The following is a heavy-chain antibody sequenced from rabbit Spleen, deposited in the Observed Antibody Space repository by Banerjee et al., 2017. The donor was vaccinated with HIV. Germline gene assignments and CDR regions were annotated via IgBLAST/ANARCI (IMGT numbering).Heavy chain of an antibody. V-gene: IGHV1S40*01. Sequence: QQLEESGGDLVKPGASLTLTCTASRFSFSSRYDMCWVRQAPGKGLEWIACIYAGSIDSAYFANWAKGRFTISKTSSTTVTLQVTRMTAADTATYFCARDVRYDYYDLWGPGTLVTVS. CDR2: IYAGSIDSA. CDR1: RFSFSSRYD. J-gene: IGHJ4*01. D-gene: IGHD6-1*01. CDR3: ARDVRYDYYDL.